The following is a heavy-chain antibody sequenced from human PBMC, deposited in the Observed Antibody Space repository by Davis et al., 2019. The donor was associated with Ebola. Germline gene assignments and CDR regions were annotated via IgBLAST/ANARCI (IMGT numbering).Heavy chain of an antibody. Sequence: PSETLSLTCTVSGVSISSRTYHWVWVRQPPGKGLEWIGSFFHTGATYYSPSLKSRVTMFVDTSKNQFSLNVYSVTAADTAIYYCATDILSQPRDWGQGTLVTVSS. CDR3: ATDILSQPRD. V-gene: IGHV4-39*02. J-gene: IGHJ4*02. CDR2: FFHTGAT. CDR1: GVSISSRTYH.